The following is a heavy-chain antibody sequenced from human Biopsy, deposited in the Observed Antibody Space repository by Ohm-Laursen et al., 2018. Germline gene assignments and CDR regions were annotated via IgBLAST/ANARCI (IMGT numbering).Heavy chain of an antibody. V-gene: IGHV4-61*01. J-gene: IGHJ4*02. Sequence: GTLSLTCTVSGGSVNTYNFYWTWIRQPPGKGLEWIGYIFYSGTTNYNPSLESRVTMSVDMPKNQFSLKLSSVTAADTAIYYCARGMRSSGWPYFDSWGQGTLVTVSS. D-gene: IGHD6-19*01. CDR2: IFYSGTT. CDR1: GGSVNTYNFY. CDR3: ARGMRSSGWPYFDS.